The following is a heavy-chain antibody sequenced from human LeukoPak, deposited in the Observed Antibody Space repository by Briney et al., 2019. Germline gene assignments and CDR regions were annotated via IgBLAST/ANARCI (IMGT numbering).Heavy chain of an antibody. Sequence: GESLKISCKGSGYSFTNYWIGWVRQMPGKGLEWMGTIYPGDSDTRYSPSFQGQVTISADKSISTAYLQWSSLKASDTAMYYCARGPLATAMIGAGFFDPWGQGTLVTVSS. CDR1: GYSFTNYW. CDR2: IYPGDSDT. D-gene: IGHD2-2*01. J-gene: IGHJ5*02. V-gene: IGHV5-51*01. CDR3: ARGPLATAMIGAGFFDP.